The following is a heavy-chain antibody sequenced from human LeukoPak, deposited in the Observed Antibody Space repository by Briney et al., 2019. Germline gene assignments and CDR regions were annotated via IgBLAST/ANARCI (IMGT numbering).Heavy chain of an antibody. Sequence: GASVKVSCKAPGYTFTGYYMHWVRQAPGQGLEWMGRINPNSGGTNYAQKFQGRVTMTRDTSISTAYMELSRLRSDDTAVYYCANSFPPTYDFTYWGQGTLVTVSS. CDR3: ANSFPPTYDFTY. V-gene: IGHV1-2*06. D-gene: IGHD3-3*01. J-gene: IGHJ4*02. CDR2: INPNSGGT. CDR1: GYTFTGYY.